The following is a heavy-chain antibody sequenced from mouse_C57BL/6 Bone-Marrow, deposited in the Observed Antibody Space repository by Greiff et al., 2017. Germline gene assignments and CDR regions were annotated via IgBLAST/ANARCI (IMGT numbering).Heavy chain of an antibody. CDR2: ISNGGGST. CDR1: GFTFSDYY. V-gene: IGHV5-12*01. Sequence: EVHLVESGGGLVQPGGSLKLSCAASGFTFSDYYMYWVRQTPEKRLEWVAYISNGGGSTYYPDTVKGRFTISRDNAKNTLYLQMSRLKSEDTAMYYCARVDGYYLCAYWGQGTLVTVSA. D-gene: IGHD2-3*01. CDR3: ARVDGYYLCAY. J-gene: IGHJ3*01.